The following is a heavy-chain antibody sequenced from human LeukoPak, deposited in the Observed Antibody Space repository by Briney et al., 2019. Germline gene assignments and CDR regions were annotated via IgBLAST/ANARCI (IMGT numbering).Heavy chain of an antibody. CDR1: GYTFTSYG. Sequence: ASVKVSCKASGYTFTSYGISWVRQAPGQGLEWMGWISPYNTNTNNVQNLQGRVTMTTDTSTSTAYMELKSLRSDDTAVYYCARDRSGYEGGVYWGQGTLVTVSS. V-gene: IGHV1-18*01. CDR3: ARDRSGYEGGVY. CDR2: ISPYNTNT. J-gene: IGHJ4*02. D-gene: IGHD5-12*01.